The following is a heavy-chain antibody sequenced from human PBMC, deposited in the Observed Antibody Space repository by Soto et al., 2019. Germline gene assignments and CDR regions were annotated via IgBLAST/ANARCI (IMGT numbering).Heavy chain of an antibody. CDR3: AIPQPIEVDGTDY. J-gene: IGHJ4*02. D-gene: IGHD6-19*01. CDR2: IGDDGRV. CDR1: GGSISGSPYH. Sequence: LSLTCTVSGGSISGSPYHWGWIRQPPGKGLEWIGSIGDDGRVYYNPSLTGRATLFVDTSKNRFSLNLNSVTAADTAVYYCAIPQPIEVDGTDYWGQGILVTVSS. V-gene: IGHV4-39*02.